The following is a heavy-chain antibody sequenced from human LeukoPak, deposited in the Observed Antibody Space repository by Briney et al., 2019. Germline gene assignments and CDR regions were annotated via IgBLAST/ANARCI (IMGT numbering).Heavy chain of an antibody. J-gene: IGHJ3*02. V-gene: IGHV3-15*01. CDR2: IKSRGDGGTT. CDR3: TTYNSRDAFDM. CDR1: GFAVRNNG. Sequence: GGSLRLSCAASGFAVRNNGMNWVGQAPGKGREWVGLIKSRGDGGTTEFAATMNGRITISRDDSKNTLFLQMNSLKFEDTAVHYCTTYNSRDAFDMWGRGTMVTVSP. D-gene: IGHD2/OR15-2a*01.